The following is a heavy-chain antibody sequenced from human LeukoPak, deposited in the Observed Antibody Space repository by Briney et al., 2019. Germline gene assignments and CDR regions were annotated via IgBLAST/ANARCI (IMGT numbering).Heavy chain of an antibody. V-gene: IGHV3-21*01. D-gene: IGHD1-26*01. J-gene: IGHJ3*02. CDR3: ARDREDAFDI. CDR1: GFTFSSYR. CDR2: ISSSSSYI. Sequence: GGSLRLSCAASGFTFSSYRMDWVRQAPGKGLEWVSSISSSSSYIYYADSVKGRFTISRDNAKNSLYLQMNSLRAEDTAVYYCARDREDAFDIWGQGTMVTVSS.